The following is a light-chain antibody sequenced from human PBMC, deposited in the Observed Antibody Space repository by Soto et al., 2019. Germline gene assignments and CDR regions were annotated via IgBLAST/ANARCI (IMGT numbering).Light chain of an antibody. CDR3: QQRYSWLRV. J-gene: IGKJ1*01. CDR2: SAS. Sequence: DIQLTQSPSVLSASVGDTVTITCRASQALSNYLAWYQQKPGKAPDLLIYSASTLQSGVPARFSGSGSGTDFTLTISSLESDDFAIYYCQQRYSWLRVFGPGTKVDIK. V-gene: IGKV1-9*01. CDR1: QALSNY.